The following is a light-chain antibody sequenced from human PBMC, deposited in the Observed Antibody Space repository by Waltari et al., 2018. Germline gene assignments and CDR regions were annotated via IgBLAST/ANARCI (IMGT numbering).Light chain of an antibody. CDR1: TSDVGGYNY. CDR2: DVT. Sequence: QSALTQPASVSGSPGQSITISCTGTTSDVGGYNYVSWYQQHPGKAPKVIIYDVTNRPSGVSKRFSGSKSANTASLTISGLQAEDEADYYCCSYTTISTWVFGGGTKVTVL. V-gene: IGLV2-14*03. J-gene: IGLJ3*02. CDR3: CSYTTISTWV.